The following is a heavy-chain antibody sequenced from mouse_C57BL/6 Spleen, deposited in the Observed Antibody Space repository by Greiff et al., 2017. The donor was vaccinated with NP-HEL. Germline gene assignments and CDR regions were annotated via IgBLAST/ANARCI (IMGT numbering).Heavy chain of an antibody. Sequence: EVQLVESGGGLVKPGGSLKLSCAASGFTFSSYAMSWVRQTPEKRLAWVATISDGGSYTYYPDNVKGRFTISRDNAKNNLYLQMSHLKSEDTAMYYCARDPITTEDFDGWGTVTTVTVSS. CDR3: ARDPITTEDFDG. D-gene: IGHD1-1*01. CDR1: GFTFSSYA. J-gene: IGHJ1*03. CDR2: ISDGGSYT. V-gene: IGHV5-4*01.